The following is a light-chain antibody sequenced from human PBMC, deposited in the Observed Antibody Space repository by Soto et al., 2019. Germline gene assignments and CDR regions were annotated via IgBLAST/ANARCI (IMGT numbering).Light chain of an antibody. J-gene: IGKJ5*01. CDR3: QLYGISVPVT. CDR2: GVS. V-gene: IGKV3-20*01. Sequence: IVLTQSPGTLSLSPGETATLSCRASQAVGSKFLAWYQQNPGQAPRLIMFGVSGRATGVPARFSGGVSGTDFTLTIRSLEPEDFAVYYCQLYGISVPVTFGQGTRLQI. CDR1: QAVGSKF.